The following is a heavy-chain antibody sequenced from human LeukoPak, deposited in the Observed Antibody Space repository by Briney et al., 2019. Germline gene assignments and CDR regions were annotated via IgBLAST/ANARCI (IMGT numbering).Heavy chain of an antibody. V-gene: IGHV3-30*02. Sequence: GGSLRLSCAASGFTFSSYGMHWVRQAPGKGLEWVAFIRYDGSNKYYADSVKGRFTISRDNSKNTLYLQMNSLRAEDTAVYYCAKDQAIFGVVITEFDYWGQGTLVTVSP. J-gene: IGHJ4*02. CDR2: IRYDGSNK. CDR1: GFTFSSYG. D-gene: IGHD3-3*01. CDR3: AKDQAIFGVVITEFDY.